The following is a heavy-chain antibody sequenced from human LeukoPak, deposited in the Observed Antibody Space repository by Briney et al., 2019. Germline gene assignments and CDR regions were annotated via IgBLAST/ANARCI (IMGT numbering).Heavy chain of an antibody. V-gene: IGHV3-30-3*01. Sequence: PGGSLRLSCAASGFTFNTYGIHWVRQAPGKGLEWVAFISYDGSNSYHADSVKGRFTIARDNSKNTLYLQMNSLRAEDTAVYYCARDLEQQLVGGGYWGQGTLVTVSS. J-gene: IGHJ4*02. CDR2: ISYDGSNS. CDR3: ARDLEQQLVGGGY. CDR1: GFTFNTYG. D-gene: IGHD6-13*01.